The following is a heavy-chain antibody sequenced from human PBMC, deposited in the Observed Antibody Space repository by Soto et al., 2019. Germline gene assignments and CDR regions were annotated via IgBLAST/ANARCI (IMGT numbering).Heavy chain of an antibody. CDR2: IYWDDDK. V-gene: IGHV2-5*02. Sequence: QITLKESGPMLVKPTQTLTLTCTFSGFSLSTSGVGVGWIRQPPGKALEWLALIYWDDDKRYSPSLKSRLTITKDTSTNQVVLTMTNMDPVDTATYYCASSRYTGSGVDNWGQGTLVTVSS. CDR1: GFSLSTSGVG. J-gene: IGHJ4*02. CDR3: ASSRYTGSGVDN. D-gene: IGHD3-10*01.